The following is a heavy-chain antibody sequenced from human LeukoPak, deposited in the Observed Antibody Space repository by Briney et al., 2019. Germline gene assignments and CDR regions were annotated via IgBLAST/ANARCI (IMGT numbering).Heavy chain of an antibody. J-gene: IGHJ4*02. D-gene: IGHD5-18*01. CDR3: ARDKPPHGYDY. V-gene: IGHV3-21*01. CDR1: GFTFTSYW. CDR2: ISSSSSYI. Sequence: GGSLRLSCEASGFTFTSYWMSWVRQAPGKGLEWVSSISSSSSYIYYADSVKGRFTISRDNAKNSLYLQMNSLRAEDTAVYYCARDKPPHGYDYWGQGTLVTVSS.